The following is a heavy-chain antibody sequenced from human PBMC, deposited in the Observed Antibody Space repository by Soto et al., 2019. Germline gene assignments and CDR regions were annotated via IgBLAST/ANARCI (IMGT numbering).Heavy chain of an antibody. V-gene: IGHV4-59*13. CDR1: GDSISTYY. CDR3: ARDVLGLTHFDY. J-gene: IGHJ4*02. D-gene: IGHD3-16*01. CDR2: TYYIGRT. Sequence: QVQLQESGPGLVKPSETLSLTCTVSGDSISTYYWNWIRQPLGKGLEWIGYTYYIGRTNYNPSLKSRVTISPHTSRNQISLNLTSVTAADTAIYYCARDVLGLTHFDYWGQGILVTVSS.